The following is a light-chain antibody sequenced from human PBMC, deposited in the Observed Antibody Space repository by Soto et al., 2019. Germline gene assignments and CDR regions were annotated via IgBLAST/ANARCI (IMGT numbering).Light chain of an antibody. CDR1: STDVGEYNY. CDR3: SSFVGAPLI. V-gene: IGLV2-8*01. Sequence: QSVLAQPPSASGSPGQSVTIPCAGTSTDVGEYNYVSWYQQHPGKVPKLIIFEVNKRPSGVPDRFSGSKSGDTASLTVSGLQAEDEADYYCSSFVGAPLIFGGGTKVTVL. CDR2: EVN. J-gene: IGLJ2*01.